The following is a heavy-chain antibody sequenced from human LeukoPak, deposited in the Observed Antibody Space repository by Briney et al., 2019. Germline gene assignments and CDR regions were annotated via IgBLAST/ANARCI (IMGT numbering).Heavy chain of an antibody. J-gene: IGHJ4*02. CDR2: ITSNGDTT. CDR1: GFTFASYA. V-gene: IGHV3-23*01. Sequence: GGSLRLSCAASGFTFASYAMRWVRQAPGKGLEWVSSITSNGDTTYYADSVKGRFTISRDNPKNTLYLQMNSLRAEDTALYYCADSNYWYPVDYWGQGTLVTVSS. CDR3: ADSNYWYPVDY. D-gene: IGHD4-11*01.